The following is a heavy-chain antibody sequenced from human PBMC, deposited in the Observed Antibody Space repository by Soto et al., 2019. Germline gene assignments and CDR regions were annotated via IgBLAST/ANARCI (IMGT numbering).Heavy chain of an antibody. CDR1: GFTFSSYS. V-gene: IGHV3-21*01. D-gene: IGHD3-16*01. Sequence: GGSLRLSCAASGFTFSSYSMNWVRQAPGKGLEWVSSISSSSSYIYYADSVKGRFTISRDNAKNSLYLQMNSLRAEDTAVYYCARDLNMIPDAFDIWGQGTMVTVSS. CDR2: ISSSSSYI. J-gene: IGHJ3*02. CDR3: ARDLNMIPDAFDI.